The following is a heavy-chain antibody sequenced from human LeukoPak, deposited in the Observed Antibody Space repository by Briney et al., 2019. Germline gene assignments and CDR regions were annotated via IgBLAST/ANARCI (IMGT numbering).Heavy chain of an antibody. V-gene: IGHV3-23*01. CDR3: AKGVRPGKKIMITFGGVIVPVDY. CDR2: ISGGGGKT. J-gene: IGHJ4*02. Sequence: PGGSLRLSCAASGFTFSSYAISWVRQAPGKGLEWVSSISGGGGKTYYADSVKGRFTISRDNSKNKLYLQANSLRADDTAVYYCAKGVRPGKKIMITFGGVIVPVDYWGQGTLVTVSS. D-gene: IGHD3-16*02. CDR1: GFTFSSYA.